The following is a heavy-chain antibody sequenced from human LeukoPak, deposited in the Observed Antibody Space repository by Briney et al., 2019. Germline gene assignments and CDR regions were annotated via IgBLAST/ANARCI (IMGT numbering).Heavy chain of an antibody. CDR3: ARDVPGYYYDSSGYQSYYYYMDV. Sequence: ASVKVSCKASGYTFTSYGISWVRQAPGQGLEWMGWISAYNGNTNYAQKLQGRVTMTTDTFTSTAYMELRSLRSDDTAVYYCARDVPGYYYDSSGYQSYYYYMDVWGKGTTVTVSS. CDR2: ISAYNGNT. V-gene: IGHV1-18*01. J-gene: IGHJ6*03. D-gene: IGHD3-22*01. CDR1: GYTFTSYG.